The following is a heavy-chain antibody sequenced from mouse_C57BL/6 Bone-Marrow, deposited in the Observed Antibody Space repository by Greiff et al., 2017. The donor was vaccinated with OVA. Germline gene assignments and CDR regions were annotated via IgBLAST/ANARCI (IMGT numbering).Heavy chain of an antibody. CDR3: ARVTTGGYFDV. D-gene: IGHD1-1*01. Sequence: QVQLQQPGAELVKPGASVKLSCKASGYTFTSYWMHWVKQRPGQGLEWIGMIHPNSGSTNYNEKFKSKATLTVDKSSSTAYMQLSSLTSEDSAVYDCARVTTGGYFDVWGTGTTVTVSS. J-gene: IGHJ1*03. V-gene: IGHV1-64*01. CDR2: IHPNSGST. CDR1: GYTFTSYW.